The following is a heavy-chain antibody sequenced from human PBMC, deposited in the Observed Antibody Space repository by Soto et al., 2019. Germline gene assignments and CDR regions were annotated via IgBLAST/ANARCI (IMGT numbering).Heavy chain of an antibody. CDR3: AAGGTRWLHSPFDY. D-gene: IGHD1-1*01. Sequence: QVQLVQSGAEVKKPGASVKVSCKVSGHTPTELSMHWVRQAPGKGLEWMGGFDPEDGETISAQKFQGRVTMTEDTSTDSTYMELSSLRSEDTAVYYCAAGGTRWLHSPFDYWGQGTLVTISS. CDR2: FDPEDGET. V-gene: IGHV1-24*01. CDR1: GHTPTELS. J-gene: IGHJ4*02.